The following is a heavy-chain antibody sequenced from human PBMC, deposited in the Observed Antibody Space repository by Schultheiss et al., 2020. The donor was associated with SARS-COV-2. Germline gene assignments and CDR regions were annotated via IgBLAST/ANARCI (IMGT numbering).Heavy chain of an antibody. CDR1: GYTFTSYG. V-gene: IGHV1-18*04. CDR2: ISAYNGNT. Sequence: ASVKVSCKASGYTFTSYGISWVRQAPGQGLEWMGWISAYNGNTNYAQKLQGRVTMTTDTSTSTAYMELRSLRSDDTAVYYCATHHPSTARTYAMDVWGQGTTVTVSS. J-gene: IGHJ6*02. CDR3: ATHHPSTARTYAMDV.